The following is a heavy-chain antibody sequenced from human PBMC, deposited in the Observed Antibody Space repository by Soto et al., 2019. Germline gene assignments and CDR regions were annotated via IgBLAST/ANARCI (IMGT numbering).Heavy chain of an antibody. CDR2: IKQDGSEQ. J-gene: IGHJ4*02. D-gene: IGHD6-19*01. CDR3: ARVLHPGIAVAGTVY. Sequence: EVLLVESGGGLVQPGGSLRLSCAASGFTFITYWMSWVRQAPGKGLEWVANIKQDGSEQFYVDSVKGRFTISRDNAKNSLSLQMNSRIAEDTAGYFCARVLHPGIAVAGTVYWGQGTLVTVSS. CDR1: GFTFITYW. V-gene: IGHV3-7*05.